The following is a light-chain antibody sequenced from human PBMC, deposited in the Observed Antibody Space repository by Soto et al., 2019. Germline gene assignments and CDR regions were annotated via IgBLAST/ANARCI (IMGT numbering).Light chain of an antibody. CDR2: VAS. J-gene: IGKJ1*01. Sequence: EIVLTQSPGTLSVSLGDRATLSCRASQSVRFNLAWYQQKSGQAPRLLIHVASTRATGIPARFSGSGSGTDFTLTISSLQSEDFAVYYCQQYNDWPPTFGQGTKVDIK. V-gene: IGKV3-15*01. CDR1: QSVRFN. CDR3: QQYNDWPPT.